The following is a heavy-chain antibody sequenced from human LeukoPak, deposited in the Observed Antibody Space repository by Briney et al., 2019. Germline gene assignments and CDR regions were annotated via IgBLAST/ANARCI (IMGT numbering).Heavy chain of an antibody. CDR1: SASISSDY. CDR2: IYYSGST. V-gene: IGHV4-59*01. J-gene: IGHJ3*02. D-gene: IGHD6-19*01. Sequence: SETLSLTCTVSSASISSDYWNWIRQPPGKGLEWIGYIYYSGSTNYNPSLKSRVTISVDTSKNQFSLKLSSVTAADTAVYYCARDIAVAGHSDAFDIWGQGTMVTVSS. CDR3: ARDIAVAGHSDAFDI.